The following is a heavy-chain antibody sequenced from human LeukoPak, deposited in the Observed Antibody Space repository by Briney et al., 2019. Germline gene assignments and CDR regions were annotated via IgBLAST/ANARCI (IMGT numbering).Heavy chain of an antibody. CDR3: ARGIAYSSSPHFDY. Sequence: SDTLSLTCTVSGGYISRYYWSWIRHPRGKGLECIGYIYYSGSTNYNPSLKSRVTISVDTSKNQFSLKLSSVTAADTAVYYCARGIAYSSSPHFDYWGQGTLVTVSS. CDR2: IYYSGST. J-gene: IGHJ4*02. CDR1: GGYISRYY. V-gene: IGHV4-59*13. D-gene: IGHD6-6*01.